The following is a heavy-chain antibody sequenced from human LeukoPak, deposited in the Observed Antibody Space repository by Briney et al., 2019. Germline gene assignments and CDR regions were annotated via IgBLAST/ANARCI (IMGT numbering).Heavy chain of an antibody. CDR1: GFSFSNYA. CDR3: AKAVVIVPTATPFDY. CDR2: ISGRGANT. Sequence: GGSLRLSCAASGFSFSNYAMSWVRQAPGKGLEWVSAISGRGANTYYADSVKGRFTISRDNSENTLYMQMNSLRAEDTAVYYCAKAVVIVPTATPFDYWGQGTLVTVSS. V-gene: IGHV3-23*01. J-gene: IGHJ4*02. D-gene: IGHD2-2*01.